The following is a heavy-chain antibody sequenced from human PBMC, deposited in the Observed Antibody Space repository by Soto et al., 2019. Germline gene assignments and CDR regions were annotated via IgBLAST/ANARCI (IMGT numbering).Heavy chain of an antibody. D-gene: IGHD3-10*01. V-gene: IGHV4-59*01. CDR3: ARTVDGGSGSYYNLNWFDP. CDR1: GGSISSYY. Sequence: PSETLSLTCTVSGGSISSYYWSWIRQPPGKGLEWIGYIYYSGSTNYNPSLKSRVTISVDTSKNQFSLKLSSVTAADTAVYYCARTVDGGSGSYYNLNWFDPWGQGTLVTVS. J-gene: IGHJ5*02. CDR2: IYYSGST.